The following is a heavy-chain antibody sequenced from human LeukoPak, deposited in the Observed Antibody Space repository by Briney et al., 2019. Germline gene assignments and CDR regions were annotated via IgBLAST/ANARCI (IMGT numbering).Heavy chain of an antibody. J-gene: IGHJ4*02. CDR2: SGTVGDT. V-gene: IGHV3-13*04. Sequence: GESLRLSCAASGFTSSAYDMHWVRQITGGGLEWVSTSGTVGDTFYSDSVKGRFTISKDNAKNTVYLQMNSLRAEDTAVYYCVSFYETYWGRGTLVTVSS. CDR1: GFTSSAYD. D-gene: IGHD2/OR15-2a*01. CDR3: VSFYETY.